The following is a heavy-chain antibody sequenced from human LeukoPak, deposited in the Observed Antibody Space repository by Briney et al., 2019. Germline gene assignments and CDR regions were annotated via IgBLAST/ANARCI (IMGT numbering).Heavy chain of an antibody. Sequence: SETLSLTCTVSGGSISSSSYYWGWIRQPPGKGLEGIGSIYYSGSTHYNPSLKSRFTISVDTSKNQFSLKLSSVTAADTAVYYCARTYYYDSSGYYGPEHFDYWGQGTLVTVSS. CDR3: ARTYYYDSSGYYGPEHFDY. CDR2: IYYSGST. V-gene: IGHV4-39*01. D-gene: IGHD3-22*01. J-gene: IGHJ4*02. CDR1: GGSISSSSYY.